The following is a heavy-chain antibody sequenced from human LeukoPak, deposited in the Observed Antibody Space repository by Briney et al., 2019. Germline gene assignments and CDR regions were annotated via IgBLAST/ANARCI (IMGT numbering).Heavy chain of an antibody. CDR1: GGSITSSKFY. CDR2: IYYSRNT. J-gene: IGHJ5*02. Sequence: SGTLSLSCTVSGGSITSSKFYWGCLRQPPGMGLEWIGSIYYSRNTYYNPSLKGRVTISVDTSKNQFSLKLTSVTASDTALYYCARRGSLHSPANPWGQGTLVTVSS. CDR3: ARRGSLHSPANP. D-gene: IGHD4-23*01. V-gene: IGHV4-39*01.